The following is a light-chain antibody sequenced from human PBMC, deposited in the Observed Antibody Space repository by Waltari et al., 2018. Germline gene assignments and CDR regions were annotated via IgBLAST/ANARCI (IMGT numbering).Light chain of an antibody. CDR2: KVF. Sequence: QSLVNKYRKTYLNWFHQRPGKAPRLLIYKVFSRDFGVPDRFSGSGSGTDFTLKISRVEAEDVGVYYCKQTTRWPLTFGQGTKVDIK. CDR3: KQTTRWPLT. CDR1: QSLVNKYRKTY. J-gene: IGKJ1*01. V-gene: IGKV2-30*01.